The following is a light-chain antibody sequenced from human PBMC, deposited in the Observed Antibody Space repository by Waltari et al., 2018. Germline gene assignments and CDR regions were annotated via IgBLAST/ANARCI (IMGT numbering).Light chain of an antibody. CDR1: TLTKQF. CDR3: QSADSSGTSRDVL. Sequence: SYELPQPPSVSVSPGQTARLTCSGDTLTKQFAYWYQKKPGQAPVVVIYKDSVRPSGIPERFSGSSSGTTVTLTISGVQAEDEADYYCQSADSSGTSRDVLFGGGTKLTVL. J-gene: IGLJ2*01. V-gene: IGLV3-25*03. CDR2: KDS.